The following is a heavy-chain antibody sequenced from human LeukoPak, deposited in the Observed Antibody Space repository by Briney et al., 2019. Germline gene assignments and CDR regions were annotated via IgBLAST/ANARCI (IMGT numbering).Heavy chain of an antibody. CDR3: ARSTYYYYGMDV. Sequence: PGGSLRLSCAASGFTFSSYEMNWVRQAPGKGREWVSYISSSGSTIYYADSVKGRFTISRDNAKNSLYLQMNSLRAEDTAVYYCARSTYYYYGMDVWGQGTTVTVSS. V-gene: IGHV3-48*03. D-gene: IGHD2/OR15-2a*01. CDR1: GFTFSSYE. J-gene: IGHJ6*02. CDR2: ISSSGSTI.